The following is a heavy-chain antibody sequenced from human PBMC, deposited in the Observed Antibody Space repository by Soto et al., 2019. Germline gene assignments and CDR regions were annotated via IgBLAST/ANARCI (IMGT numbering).Heavy chain of an antibody. V-gene: IGHV4-39*01. CDR1: GDCIGSSGNS. CDR3: ARHLAYYYGSGSLAVYYYGMDV. Sequence: ETLSLRCTVSGDCIGSSGNSCAGFCQNPEKGLEWIGTIYYSGSTYYNPSLKSRVTISVDTSKNQFSLKLSSVTAADTAVYYCARHLAYYYGSGSLAVYYYGMDVWGQGTTVS. CDR2: IYYSGST. D-gene: IGHD3-10*01. J-gene: IGHJ6*02.